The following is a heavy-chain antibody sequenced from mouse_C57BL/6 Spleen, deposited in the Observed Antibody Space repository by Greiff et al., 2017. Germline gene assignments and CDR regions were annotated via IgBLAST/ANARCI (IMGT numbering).Heavy chain of an antibody. CDR1: GYSITSGYY. V-gene: IGHV3-6*01. CDR2: ISYDGSN. J-gene: IGHJ2*01. Sequence: DVQLQESGPGLVKPSQSLSLTCSVTGYSITSGYYWNWIRQFPGNKLEWMGYISYDGSNNYNPSLKNRISITLYQSKNQFFLKFNSVTTEDTATYYCARELPDDWGQGTTLTVSS. CDR3: ARELPDD.